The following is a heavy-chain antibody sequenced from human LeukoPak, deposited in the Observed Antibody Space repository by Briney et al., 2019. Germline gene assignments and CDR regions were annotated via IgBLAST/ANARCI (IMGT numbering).Heavy chain of an antibody. J-gene: IGHJ4*02. CDR3: AREERGKYYYDSSGYYFDY. CDR2: IYSGGST. CDR1: GFTVSSNY. Sequence: GGSLRLSCAASGFTVSSNYMSWVRQAPGKGLEWGSVIYSGGSTYYADSVKGRFTISRDNSKNTLYLQMNSLRAEDTAVYYCAREERGKYYYDSSGYYFDYWGQGTLVTVSS. D-gene: IGHD3-22*01. V-gene: IGHV3-53*01.